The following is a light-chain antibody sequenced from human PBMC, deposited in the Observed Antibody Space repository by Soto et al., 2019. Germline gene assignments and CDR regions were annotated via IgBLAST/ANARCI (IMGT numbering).Light chain of an antibody. Sequence: DIQMTQSPSTLSASVGDRVTITCRASQSISSWLGWYQQKPGKAPKLLIYDASSLESGVPSRFSGSGSGTEFTLTISSPQPDDFATYYCQQYNSYSPYTFGQGTKLEIK. V-gene: IGKV1-5*01. CDR1: QSISSW. CDR3: QQYNSYSPYT. J-gene: IGKJ2*01. CDR2: DAS.